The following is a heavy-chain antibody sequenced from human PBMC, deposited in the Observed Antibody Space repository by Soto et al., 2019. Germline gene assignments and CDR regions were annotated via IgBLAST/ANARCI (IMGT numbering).Heavy chain of an antibody. CDR3: ARGTTDYSDNSANYFLDY. D-gene: IGHD3-22*01. Sequence: VQLVQSGAEVKKPGASVKVSCKASGYTFITYGVSWLRQAPGHGLDWLGWISTYNGNTRYAERLQGRVTMTTDTTTNTAYMELMNLRSDDTAVYYCARGTTDYSDNSANYFLDYWGQGPLVTVSS. CDR2: ISTYNGNT. J-gene: IGHJ4*02. V-gene: IGHV1-18*01. CDR1: GYTFITYG.